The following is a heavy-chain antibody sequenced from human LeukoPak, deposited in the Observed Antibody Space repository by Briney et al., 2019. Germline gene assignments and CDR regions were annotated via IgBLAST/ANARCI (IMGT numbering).Heavy chain of an antibody. CDR3: AVPPRGY. CDR2: IKQDGTVK. CDR1: GFTFRSYW. J-gene: IGHJ4*02. V-gene: IGHV3-7*01. Sequence: PGGSLRLSCAASGFTFRSYWMSWVRQPPGKGLEWLANIKQDGTVKYYVDSVRGRFTISRDNANNSLYLQMNSLRAEDTAVYYCAVPPRGYWGQGTLVTVSS.